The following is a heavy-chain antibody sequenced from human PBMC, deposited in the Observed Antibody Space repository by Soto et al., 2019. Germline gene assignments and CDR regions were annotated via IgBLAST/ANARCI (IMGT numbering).Heavy chain of an antibody. Sequence: VQLVQSGAEVKKPGASVKVSCKASGYTFTSYYMHWVRQAPGQGLEWMGIINPSAGGTSYAQKFQARVTMTRDTSTSTVHMELSSLRPEDTAVYYCARDSTLAYWGQGTLVTVSS. J-gene: IGHJ4*02. CDR2: INPSAGGT. CDR1: GYTFTSYY. V-gene: IGHV1-46*01. CDR3: ARDSTLAY.